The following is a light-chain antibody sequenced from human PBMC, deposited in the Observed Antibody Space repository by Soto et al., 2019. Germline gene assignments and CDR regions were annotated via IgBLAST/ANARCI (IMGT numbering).Light chain of an antibody. CDR2: GAS. Sequence: EIVLTQSPGSLSLSPGERATLSCRASQTVSSSFLAWYQQKPGQAPRLFIYGASSRATGIPDRFSGSGSGTDFTLTIGRLEPEDFAVYYCQQHGTLPITFGQGTRLEIK. CDR3: QQHGTLPIT. CDR1: QTVSSSF. J-gene: IGKJ5*01. V-gene: IGKV3-20*01.